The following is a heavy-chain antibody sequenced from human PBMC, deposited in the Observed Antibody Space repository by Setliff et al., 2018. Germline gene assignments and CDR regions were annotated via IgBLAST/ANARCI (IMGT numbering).Heavy chain of an antibody. CDR3: ARDRGSGSYFLRYFDY. D-gene: IGHD1-26*01. CDR1: GGSISSGGYY. CDR2: TYYSGST. V-gene: IGHV4-31*03. Sequence: SETLSLTCTVSGGSISSGGYYWSWIRQHPGKGLEWIGYTYYSGSTYYNPSLKSRVTISVDTSKNQFSLKLSSVTAADTAVYYCARDRGSGSYFLRYFDYWGQGTLVTVSS. J-gene: IGHJ4*02.